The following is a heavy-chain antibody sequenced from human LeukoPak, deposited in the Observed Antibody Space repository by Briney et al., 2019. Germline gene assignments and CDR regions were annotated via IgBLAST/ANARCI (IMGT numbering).Heavy chain of an antibody. J-gene: IGHJ4*02. CDR1: GGSISSSSYY. Sequence: SETLSLTCTVSGGSISSSSYYWGWIRQPPGKGLEWIGSIYYSGSTYYNPSLKSRVTISVDTSKNQFSLKLSSVTAADTAVYYCARHARSIVVVVAASSPIDYWGQGTLVTVSS. V-gene: IGHV4-39*01. CDR3: ARHARSIVVVVAASSPIDY. CDR2: IYYSGST. D-gene: IGHD2-15*01.